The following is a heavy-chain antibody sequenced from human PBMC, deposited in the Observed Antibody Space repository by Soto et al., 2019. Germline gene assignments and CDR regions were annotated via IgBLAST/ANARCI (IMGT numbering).Heavy chain of an antibody. V-gene: IGHV1-18*04. Sequence: ASVKVSCKASGYTFTSYGISWVRQAPGQGLEWMGWISAYNGNTNYAQKLQGRVTMATDTSTSTAYMELRSLRSDDTAVYYCARYPTPYCGGDCDDAFDIWGQGTMVTVSS. CDR3: ARYPTPYCGGDCDDAFDI. D-gene: IGHD2-21*02. CDR2: ISAYNGNT. J-gene: IGHJ3*02. CDR1: GYTFTSYG.